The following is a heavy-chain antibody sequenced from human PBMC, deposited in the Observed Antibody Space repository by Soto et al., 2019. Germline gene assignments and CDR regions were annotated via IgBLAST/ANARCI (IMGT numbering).Heavy chain of an antibody. CDR3: TRPTYYYDYRNYYGGAVDY. CDR1: GFTFSGSA. D-gene: IGHD3-22*01. V-gene: IGHV3-73*01. J-gene: IGHJ4*02. Sequence: GGSLRLCCVASGFTFSGSAMHWVRQASGKGLEWVGRIRDKANSYATAYAASVKGRFTISRDDSKNTAYLQMNSLKIEDTAVYYCTRPTYYYDYRNYYGGAVDYWGQGTPVTVSS. CDR2: IRDKANSYAT.